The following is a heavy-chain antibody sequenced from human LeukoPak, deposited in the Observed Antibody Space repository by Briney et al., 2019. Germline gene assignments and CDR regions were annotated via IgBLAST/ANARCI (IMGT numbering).Heavy chain of an antibody. CDR2: ISDDGSNK. CDR3: AKVGRFWSGYYSYYFDY. Sequence: PGGSLRLSCAASGFTFNSYAMHWVRQAPGKGLEWVAVISDDGSNKYYADSVKGRFTISRDNSKNTLYLQMNSLRAEDTAVYYCAKVGRFWSGYYSYYFDYWGQGTLVTVSS. D-gene: IGHD3-3*01. V-gene: IGHV3-30-3*01. J-gene: IGHJ4*02. CDR1: GFTFNSYA.